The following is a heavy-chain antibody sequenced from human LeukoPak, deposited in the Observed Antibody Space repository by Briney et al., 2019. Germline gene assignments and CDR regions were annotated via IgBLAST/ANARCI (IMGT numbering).Heavy chain of an antibody. J-gene: IGHJ4*02. Sequence: GGSLRLSCAASGFTFSSYSMNWVRQAPGKGLEWVSYISSSSSTIYYADSVKGRFTISRDNAKNSLYLQMNSLRAEDTAVYYCARDAAYGYDRFDYWGQGTQVTVSS. CDR2: ISSSSSTI. CDR3: ARDAAYGYDRFDY. D-gene: IGHD5-18*01. V-gene: IGHV3-48*01. CDR1: GFTFSSYS.